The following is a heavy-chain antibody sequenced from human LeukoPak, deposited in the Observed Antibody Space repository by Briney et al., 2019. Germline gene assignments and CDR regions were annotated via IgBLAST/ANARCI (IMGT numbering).Heavy chain of an antibody. D-gene: IGHD3-3*01. V-gene: IGHV4-59*01. CDR2: IYYSGST. J-gene: IGHJ6*03. CDR1: GGSISSYY. CDR3: ARDRYYDFWSGYSGHYYYMDV. Sequence: SETLSLTCTVSGGSISSYYWSWIRQPPGKGLEWIGYIYYSGSTNYNPSLKSRVTISVDTSKNRFSLKLSSVTAADTAVYYCARDRYYDFWSGYSGHYYYMDVWGKGTTVTVSS.